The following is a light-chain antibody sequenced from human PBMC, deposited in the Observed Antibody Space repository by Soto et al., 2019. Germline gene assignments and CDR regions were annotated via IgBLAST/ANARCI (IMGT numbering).Light chain of an antibody. J-gene: IGLJ2*01. CDR3: ATWGDSLGGAV. CDR1: SSNIGRNY. V-gene: IGLV1-47*01. Sequence: QSVLTQTPSVSGTPGQRVNISCSGSSSNIGRNYVYWYHQFPGTAPKLLIYRDNERPSGVPDRFSGSKSGTSASLAIGGLRAGDEADYHCATWGDSLGGAVFGGGTKLTVL. CDR2: RDN.